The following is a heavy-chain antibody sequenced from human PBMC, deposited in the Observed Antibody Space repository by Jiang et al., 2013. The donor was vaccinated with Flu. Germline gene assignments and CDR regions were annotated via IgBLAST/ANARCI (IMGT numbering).Heavy chain of an antibody. Sequence: GAEVKKPGSSVKVSCKASGGTFSSYAISWVRQAPGQGLEWMGGIIPIFGTANYAQKFQGRVTITADESTSTAYMELSSLRSEDTAVYYCARGFDSSGYSRGAFDIWGQGTMVTVSS. V-gene: IGHV1-69*01. CDR3: ARGFDSSGYSRGAFDI. J-gene: IGHJ3*02. CDR1: GGTFSSYA. D-gene: IGHD3-22*01. CDR2: IIPIFGTA.